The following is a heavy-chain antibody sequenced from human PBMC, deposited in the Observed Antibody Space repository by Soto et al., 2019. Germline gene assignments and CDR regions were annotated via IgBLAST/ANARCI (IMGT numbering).Heavy chain of an antibody. CDR1: GGTFSNYG. Sequence: ASVKVSCKASGGTFSNYGISWLRQAPGQGLEWMGGIMPSSDTPDSAQKFQGRVIISADESTSTAYMDLSSLRSEDTAVYYCAKDPVSGGKGGFDIWGQGTMVTVSS. CDR2: IMPSSDTP. V-gene: IGHV1-69*13. J-gene: IGHJ3*02. D-gene: IGHD2-15*01. CDR3: AKDPVSGGKGGFDI.